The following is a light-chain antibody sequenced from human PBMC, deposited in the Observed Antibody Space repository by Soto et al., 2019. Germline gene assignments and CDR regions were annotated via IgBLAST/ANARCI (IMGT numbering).Light chain of an antibody. CDR1: QSVSSNY. V-gene: IGKV3-20*01. CDR3: QQYGNTPWT. Sequence: EIVLTQSPGTLSLSPGERATLSCRASQSVSSNYLAWCQQKPDQAPRLLIYGASIRATGIPDWFSGSGSGTDFTLTISRLEPEDFAVYYCQQYGNTPWTFGQGTTVEIK. CDR2: GAS. J-gene: IGKJ1*01.